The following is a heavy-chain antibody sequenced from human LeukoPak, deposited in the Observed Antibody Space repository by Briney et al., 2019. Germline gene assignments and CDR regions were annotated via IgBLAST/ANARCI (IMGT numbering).Heavy chain of an antibody. Sequence: PGGSLRLSCAASGFTFSSHGMNWVRQAPGKGLEWVSVIYSGGTTHYADSVKGRFTISRDDSKNALYLQMNSLRAEDTAVYYCARGPHYYDRGWGQGTLVTVSS. CDR3: ARGPHYYDRG. V-gene: IGHV3-53*01. D-gene: IGHD3-22*01. J-gene: IGHJ4*02. CDR2: IYSGGTT. CDR1: GFTFSSHG.